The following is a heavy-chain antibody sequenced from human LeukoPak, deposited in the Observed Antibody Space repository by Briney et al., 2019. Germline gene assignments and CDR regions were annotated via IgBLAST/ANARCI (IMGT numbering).Heavy chain of an antibody. J-gene: IGHJ4*02. D-gene: IGHD5-18*01. CDR3: ARDVGIQLWSIPDY. Sequence: GRSLRLSCAASGFTFSDYYMSWIRQAPGKGPEWVSYISSSGSTIYYADSVKGRFTISRDNAKNSLYLQMNSLRAEDTAVYYCARDVGIQLWSIPDYWGQGTLVTVSS. CDR2: ISSSGSTI. CDR1: GFTFSDYY. V-gene: IGHV3-11*01.